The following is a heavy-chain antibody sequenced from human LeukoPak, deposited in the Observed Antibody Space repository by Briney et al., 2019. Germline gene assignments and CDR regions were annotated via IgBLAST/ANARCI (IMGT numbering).Heavy chain of an antibody. CDR2: IKQDGSEK. Sequence: GGSLRLSCAASGFTFSTYCMSWVRQAPGKGLERVAYIKQDGSEKYYVDSVKGRFTISRDNAKNSLYLQINSLRAEDTAVYYCARDHGYCGGGKCYAEFDYWGQGTLVTVSS. CDR3: ARDHGYCGGGKCYAEFDY. J-gene: IGHJ4*02. V-gene: IGHV3-7*04. D-gene: IGHD2-15*01. CDR1: GFTFSTYC.